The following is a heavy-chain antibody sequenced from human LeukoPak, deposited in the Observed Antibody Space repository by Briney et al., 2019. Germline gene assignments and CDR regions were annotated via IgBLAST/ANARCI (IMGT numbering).Heavy chain of an antibody. Sequence: GGSLRLSCAASGFSLSTYALSWVGQAPGGGLGWGAAKSRSGDKKYHADSVKGRFTISKDNSENRLSLQMDSLRAEDTAVYFCAKDTTAWWYHRAYMNVWGKGTTVTVSS. J-gene: IGHJ6*03. D-gene: IGHD2-15*01. V-gene: IGHV3-23*01. CDR1: GFSLSTYA. CDR3: AKDTTAWWYHRAYMNV. CDR2: KSRSGDKK.